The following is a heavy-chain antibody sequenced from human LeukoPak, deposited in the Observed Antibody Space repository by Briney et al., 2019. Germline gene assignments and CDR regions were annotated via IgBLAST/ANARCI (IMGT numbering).Heavy chain of an antibody. J-gene: IGHJ6*02. CDR3: ARGLVVPAAMPELDYYYYGMDV. Sequence: SETLSLTCTVPGGSISSYYWSWIRQPPGKGLEWIGYIYYSGSTNYNPSLKSRVTISVDTSKNQFSLKLSSVTAADTAVYYCARGLVVPAAMPELDYYYYGMDVWGQGTTVTVSS. V-gene: IGHV4-59*01. D-gene: IGHD2-2*01. CDR2: IYYSGST. CDR1: GGSISSYY.